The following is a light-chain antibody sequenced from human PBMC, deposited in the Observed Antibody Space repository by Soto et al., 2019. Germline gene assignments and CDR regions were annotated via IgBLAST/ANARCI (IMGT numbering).Light chain of an antibody. V-gene: IGKV1-39*01. CDR2: AAS. CDR3: QQSFSFPAT. J-gene: IGKJ4*01. Sequence: DIQMTQSPSSLSASVGDRVTITCRASQSISDSLNWYQHKPGTAPKLLIYAASSLQSGVPSRFSCGGSGKDFNLTLSSLQPEDFVTFFCQQSFSFPATFGGGTKVEIK. CDR1: QSISDS.